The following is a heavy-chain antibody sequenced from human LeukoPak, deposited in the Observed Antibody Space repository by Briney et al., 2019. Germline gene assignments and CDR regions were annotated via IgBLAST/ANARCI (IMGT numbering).Heavy chain of an antibody. CDR3: ARNYDSSGYHAAFDI. Sequence: GGSLGLSCAASGFTFNTYTMNWVRQAPGRGLEWLSSITRSSSYISYADSVKGRFTISRDNAKNSLYLQMNSLRVEDTAVYYCARNYDSSGYHAAFDIWGQGTMVTVSS. J-gene: IGHJ3*02. CDR1: GFTFNTYT. V-gene: IGHV3-21*06. D-gene: IGHD3-22*01. CDR2: ITRSSSYI.